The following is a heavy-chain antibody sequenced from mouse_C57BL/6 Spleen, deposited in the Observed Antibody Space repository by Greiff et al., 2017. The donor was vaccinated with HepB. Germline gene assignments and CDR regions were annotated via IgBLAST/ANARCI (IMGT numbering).Heavy chain of an antibody. V-gene: IGHV14-4*01. D-gene: IGHD3-2*02. CDR3: TTGSSGYVSVDY. J-gene: IGHJ2*01. CDR1: GFNIKDDY. CDR2: IDPENGDT. Sequence: VQLQQSGAELVRPGASVKLSCTASGFNIKDDYMHWVKQRPEQGLEWIGWIDPENGDTEYASKFQGKATITADTSSNTAYLQLSSLTSEDTAVYYCTTGSSGYVSVDYWGQGTTLTVSS.